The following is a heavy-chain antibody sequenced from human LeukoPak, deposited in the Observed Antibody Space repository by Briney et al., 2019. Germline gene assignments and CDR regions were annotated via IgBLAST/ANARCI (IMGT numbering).Heavy chain of an antibody. J-gene: IGHJ3*02. CDR1: GYTFTGYY. Sequence: SVKVSCKASGYTFTGYYMHWVRQAPGQGLEWMGGIIPIFGTANYAQKFQGRVTITTDESTSTAYMELSSLRSEDTAVYYCARDRAESIVGATVDAFDIWGQGTMVTVSS. CDR2: IIPIFGTA. CDR3: ARDRAESIVGATVDAFDI. V-gene: IGHV1-69*05. D-gene: IGHD1-26*01.